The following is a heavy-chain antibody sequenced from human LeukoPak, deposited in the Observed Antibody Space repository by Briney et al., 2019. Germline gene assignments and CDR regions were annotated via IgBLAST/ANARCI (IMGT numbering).Heavy chain of an antibody. J-gene: IGHJ5*02. V-gene: IGHV4-39*07. CDR3: ARQSSSWYHNWFDP. CDR2: IFYSGST. CDR1: GGSISSSLYY. Sequence: PSETLSLTCTVSGGSISSSLYYWGGIRQPPGKGLEWMGSIFYSGSTYYNPPLTSRVTISVDTSNNQFSLKLSSVTAADTAVYYCARQSSSWYHNWFDPWGQGTLVTVSS. D-gene: IGHD6-13*01.